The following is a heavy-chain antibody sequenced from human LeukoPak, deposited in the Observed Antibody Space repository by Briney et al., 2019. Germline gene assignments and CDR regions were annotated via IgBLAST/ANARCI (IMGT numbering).Heavy chain of an antibody. CDR1: GYTFSGSY. Sequence: ASVKVSCKASGYTFSGSYIHWVRQAPGQGLEWMGWINPNSGDTNSAQKFQGRVTMTRDTSISTAYMELSRLRSDDTAVYYCARGRKFGWLRATLYYWGQGTLVTVSS. CDR2: INPNSGDT. V-gene: IGHV1-2*02. CDR3: ARGRKFGWLRATLYY. J-gene: IGHJ4*02. D-gene: IGHD5-12*01.